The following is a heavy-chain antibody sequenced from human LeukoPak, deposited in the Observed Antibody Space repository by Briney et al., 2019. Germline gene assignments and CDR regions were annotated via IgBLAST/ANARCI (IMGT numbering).Heavy chain of an antibody. J-gene: IGHJ5*02. V-gene: IGHV1-2*02. CDR1: GYTFTDSY. Sequence: GASVKVSCKASGYTFTDSYMHWVRQAPGQELEWMGWINPNSGGTKYAQKFQGRVTMTRDTSISTAYMELSRLRSDDTAVYYCARDHQLVAFDPWGQGTLVTVSS. D-gene: IGHD6-13*01. CDR2: INPNSGGT. CDR3: ARDHQLVAFDP.